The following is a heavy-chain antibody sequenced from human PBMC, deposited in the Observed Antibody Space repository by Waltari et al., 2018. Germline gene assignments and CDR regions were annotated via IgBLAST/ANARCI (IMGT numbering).Heavy chain of an antibody. CDR2: IRRSSSYI. J-gene: IGHJ4*02. D-gene: IGHD1-1*01. CDR1: GFTFSSYS. Sequence: VQLVASGGGLFKPGVSLRLSCAASGFTFSSYSMKWGRQAPGKGLEWVSSIRRSSSYINYADSVEGRLTISRDNGKNSLYLQMNSLRAEDTAVYYCARYRLNDPDYWGQGTLVTVSS. V-gene: IGHV3-21*01. CDR3: ARYRLNDPDY.